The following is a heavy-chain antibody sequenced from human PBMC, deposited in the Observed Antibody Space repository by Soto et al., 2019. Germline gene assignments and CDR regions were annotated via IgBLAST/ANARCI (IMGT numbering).Heavy chain of an antibody. Sequence: SETLSLTCTVSGGSISSYYWSWIRQPPGKGLEWIGYIYYSGSTNYNPSLKSRVTISVDTSKNQFSLKLSSVTAADTAVYYCARDVGATRSNGMDVWGQGTTVT. CDR2: IYYSGST. J-gene: IGHJ6*02. CDR3: ARDVGATRSNGMDV. CDR1: GGSISSYY. D-gene: IGHD1-26*01. V-gene: IGHV4-59*12.